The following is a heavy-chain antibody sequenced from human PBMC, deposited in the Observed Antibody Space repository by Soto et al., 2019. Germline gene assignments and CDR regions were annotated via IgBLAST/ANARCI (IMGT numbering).Heavy chain of an antibody. CDR3: ARHAEWLVESTGYFDY. J-gene: IGHJ4*02. V-gene: IGHV4-59*08. CDR2: IFYTGST. CDR1: GDFISSYY. D-gene: IGHD2-8*02. Sequence: SETLSLTCTVSGDFISSYYWSWIRQPPGKGLEWIGYIFYTGSTNYNPSLKSRVTISVDMSKNQFSLKMNSVTAADTAVYYCARHAEWLVESTGYFDYWGQGTLVTVSS.